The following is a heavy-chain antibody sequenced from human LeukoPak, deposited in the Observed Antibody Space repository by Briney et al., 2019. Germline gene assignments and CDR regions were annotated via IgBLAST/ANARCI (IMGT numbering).Heavy chain of an antibody. J-gene: IGHJ4*02. Sequence: SETLSLTCAVYGGSFSGYYWSWLRQPPGKGLEWVGEINHSGSTNYNPSLKSRVTISVDTSKNQFSLKLSSVTAADTAVYYCATSEGGIAAAGLFDYWGQGTLVTVSS. CDR3: ATSEGGIAAAGLFDY. D-gene: IGHD6-13*01. CDR1: GGSFSGYY. V-gene: IGHV4-34*01. CDR2: INHSGST.